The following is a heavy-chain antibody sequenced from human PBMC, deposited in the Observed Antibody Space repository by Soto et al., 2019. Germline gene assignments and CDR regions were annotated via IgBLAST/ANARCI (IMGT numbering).Heavy chain of an antibody. CDR1: GYTLTELS. D-gene: IGHD2-15*01. V-gene: IGHV1-24*01. J-gene: IGHJ6*02. Sequence: ASVKVSCKVPGYTLTELSMHWVRQPPGKGLEWMGCFDPEDAETIYARRFQGRVTMTEDTSADTAYMELSSLRSEDTAVYYCAAGVVPYGMDVWGQGTTVTVSS. CDR3: AAGVVPYGMDV. CDR2: FDPEDAET.